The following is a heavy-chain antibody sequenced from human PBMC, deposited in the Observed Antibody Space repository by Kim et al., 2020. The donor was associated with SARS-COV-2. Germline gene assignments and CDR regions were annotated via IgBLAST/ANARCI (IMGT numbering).Heavy chain of an antibody. Sequence: SETLSLTCAVSGGSISSSNWWSWVRQPPGKGLEWIGEFYHSGSTNYNPSFMSRVTISVDKSTNQFSLKLSSVTAAATAVYYCARARLITIFGVVITGAF. D-gene: IGHD3-3*01. CDR2: FYHSGST. V-gene: IGHV4-4*02. CDR3: ARARLITIFGVVITGAF. CDR1: GGSISSSNW. J-gene: IGHJ3*01.